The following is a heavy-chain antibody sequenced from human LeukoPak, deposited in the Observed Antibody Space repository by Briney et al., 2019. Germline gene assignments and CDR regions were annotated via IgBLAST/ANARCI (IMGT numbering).Heavy chain of an antibody. CDR3: ARGVSSDGPVDY. CDR2: ISSSGSTI. J-gene: IGHJ4*02. V-gene: IGHV3-48*03. D-gene: IGHD6-6*01. Sequence: GGSLRLSCAASGFTFSSYEMNWVRQAPGKGLEWVSYISSSGSTIYCADSVKGRFTISRDNAKNSLYLQMNSLRAEDTAVYYCARGVSSDGPVDYWGQGTLVTVSS. CDR1: GFTFSSYE.